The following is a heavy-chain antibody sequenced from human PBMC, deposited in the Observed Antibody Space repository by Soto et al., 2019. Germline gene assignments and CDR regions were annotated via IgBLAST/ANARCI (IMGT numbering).Heavy chain of an antibody. CDR1: GFKFSMYA. D-gene: IGHD3-16*01. CDR2: ITGRASNT. Sequence: SLRLSCAASGFKFSMYAMSWVRQAPGKGLEWVSTITGRASNTYYPDSVKGRFTISRDNSNNTLFLQMDSLRADDTALYYCAKSRDGARTYFDLWGRGTLVTVSS. J-gene: IGHJ2*01. V-gene: IGHV3-23*01. CDR3: AKSRDGARTYFDL.